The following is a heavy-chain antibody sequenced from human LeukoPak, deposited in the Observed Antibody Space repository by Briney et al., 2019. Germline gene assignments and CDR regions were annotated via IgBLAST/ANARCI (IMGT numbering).Heavy chain of an antibody. CDR1: GFTFSSYS. D-gene: IGHD3-10*01. J-gene: IGHJ4*02. CDR3: ARDPYYGSGRPYYFDY. V-gene: IGHV3-21*01. CDR2: ISSSSSYI. Sequence: GGSLRLSCAASGFTFSSYSMNWVRQAPGKGLEWVSSISSSSSYIYYADSVKGRFTISRDNAKNSLYLQMNSLRAEDTAVYYCARDPYYGSGRPYYFDYWGQGTLVTVSS.